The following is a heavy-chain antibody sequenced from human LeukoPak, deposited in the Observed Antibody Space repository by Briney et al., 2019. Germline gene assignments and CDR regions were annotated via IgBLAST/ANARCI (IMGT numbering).Heavy chain of an antibody. J-gene: IGHJ6*04. CDR3: AREEQLVIYYYYYGMDV. CDR2: ISYDGSNK. V-gene: IGHV3-30*04. CDR1: GFTFSSYA. Sequence: PGRSLRLSCAASGFTFSSYAMHWVRQAPGKGLEWVAVISYDGSNKYYADSVEGRFTISRDNSKNTLYLQMNSLRAEDTAVYYCAREEQLVIYYYYYGMDVWGKGTTVTVSS. D-gene: IGHD6-13*01.